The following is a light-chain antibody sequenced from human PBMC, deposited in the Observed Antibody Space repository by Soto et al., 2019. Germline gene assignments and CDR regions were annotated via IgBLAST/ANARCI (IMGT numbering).Light chain of an antibody. CDR1: SSDVGSFNL. Sequence: QSALTQPASVSGSPGQSITISCTGTSSDVGSFNLVSWYQHHPGKAPKLMIYEGSKRPSGVSDRFYGSKSGNTASLTISGLQAEDEADYSCCSYAGSSTYVVFGGGTKLTVL. J-gene: IGLJ2*01. V-gene: IGLV2-23*01. CDR3: CSYAGSSTYVV. CDR2: EGS.